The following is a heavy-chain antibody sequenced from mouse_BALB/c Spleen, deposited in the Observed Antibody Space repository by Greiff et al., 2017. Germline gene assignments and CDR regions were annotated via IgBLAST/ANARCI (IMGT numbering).Heavy chain of an antibody. V-gene: IGHV5-6*03. J-gene: IGHJ3*01. Sequence: EVKLVESGGGLVKPGGSLKLSCAASGFTFSSYAMSWVRQTPEKRLEWVASISSGGSYTYYPDSVKGRFTISRDNAKNTLYLQMSSLKSEDTAMYYCARQGDYDEGALAYWGQGTLVTVSA. CDR1: GFTFSSYA. D-gene: IGHD2-4*01. CDR3: ARQGDYDEGALAY. CDR2: ISSGGSYT.